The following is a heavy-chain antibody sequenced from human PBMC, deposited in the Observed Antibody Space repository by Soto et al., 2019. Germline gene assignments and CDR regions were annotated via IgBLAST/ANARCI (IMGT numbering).Heavy chain of an antibody. D-gene: IGHD3-22*01. V-gene: IGHV2-5*02. Sequence: QSTLKESGPTLVKPTQTLTLTCTFSGLSLSTSGVGVGWIRQPPGKALEWLALIYWDDDKRYSPSLKSRLTITKDTSKNQVVLTMTNMDPVDTATYYCAHRRYDSSGPKTQNWFDPWGQGTLVTVSS. CDR3: AHRRYDSSGPKTQNWFDP. J-gene: IGHJ5*02. CDR1: GLSLSTSGVG. CDR2: IYWDDDK.